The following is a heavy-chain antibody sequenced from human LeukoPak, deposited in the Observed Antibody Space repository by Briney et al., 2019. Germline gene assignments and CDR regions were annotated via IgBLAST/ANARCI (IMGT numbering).Heavy chain of an antibody. Sequence: GGSLRLSCAGSGFTFSDYYMSWIRQAPGKGLEWVSYISSGGSPMYYTDSVKGRFTISRDNAKNSLYLQMNSLRAEDTAVYYCAXQAVAGTDFWGQGTLVTISS. CDR2: ISSGGSPM. J-gene: IGHJ4*02. V-gene: IGHV3-11*04. D-gene: IGHD6-19*01. CDR3: AXQAVAGTDF. CDR1: GFTFSDYY.